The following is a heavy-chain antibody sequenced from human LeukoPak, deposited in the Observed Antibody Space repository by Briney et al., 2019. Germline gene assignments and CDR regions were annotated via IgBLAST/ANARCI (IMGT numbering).Heavy chain of an antibody. J-gene: IGHJ4*02. Sequence: GGSLRLSCAASGFTFSSYAMSWVRQAPGKGLEWVSAISGSGGSTYYADSVKGRFTISRDNSKSTLYLQMNSLGAEDTAVYYCAKDVRFGELFDYWGQGTLVTVSS. CDR2: ISGSGGST. CDR3: AKDVRFGELFDY. V-gene: IGHV3-23*01. CDR1: GFTFSSYA. D-gene: IGHD3-10*01.